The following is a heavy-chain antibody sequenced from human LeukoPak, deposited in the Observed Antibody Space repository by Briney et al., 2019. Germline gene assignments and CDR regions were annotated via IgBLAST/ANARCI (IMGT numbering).Heavy chain of an antibody. D-gene: IGHD6-19*01. CDR1: GFTFSSYA. Sequence: GGSLRLSCAASGFTFSSYAMSWVRQAPGKGLEWVSAISGSGGSTYYADSVKGRFTISRDNSKNTLYLQMNSLRAEDTAVYYCAKRVGMKRWLFPPYYFDYWGQGTLVTVSS. V-gene: IGHV3-23*01. CDR3: AKRVGMKRWLFPPYYFDY. J-gene: IGHJ4*02. CDR2: ISGSGGST.